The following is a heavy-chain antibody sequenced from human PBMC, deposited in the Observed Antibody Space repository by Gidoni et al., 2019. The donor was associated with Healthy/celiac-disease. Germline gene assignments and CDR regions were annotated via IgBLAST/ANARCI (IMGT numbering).Heavy chain of an antibody. D-gene: IGHD6-6*01. J-gene: IGHJ5*02. Sequence: QVQLVQSGAEVTKPGASVKVPCKASGYTFTSYGISWVRQAPGQGLEWMGWISADNGNTNYAQKLQGRVTMTTDTSTSTAYMELRSLRSDDTAVDYCARVEFYSSSSDNWFDPWGQGTLVTVSS. CDR1: GYTFTSYG. CDR2: ISADNGNT. CDR3: ARVEFYSSSSDNWFDP. V-gene: IGHV1-18*01.